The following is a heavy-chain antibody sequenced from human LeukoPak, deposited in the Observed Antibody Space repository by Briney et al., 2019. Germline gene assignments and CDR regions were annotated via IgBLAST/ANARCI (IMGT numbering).Heavy chain of an antibody. CDR3: AREYSCYGDYGY. J-gene: IGHJ4*02. CDR2: IYSGGST. CDR1: GFTVSSNN. D-gene: IGHD4-17*01. Sequence: GGSLRLSCAASGFTVSSNNMSWVRQAPGKGLEWVSVIYSGGSTYYADSVKGRFTISRDNSKNTLYLQMNSLRAEDTAVYYCAREYSCYGDYGYWGQGTLVTVSS. V-gene: IGHV3-53*01.